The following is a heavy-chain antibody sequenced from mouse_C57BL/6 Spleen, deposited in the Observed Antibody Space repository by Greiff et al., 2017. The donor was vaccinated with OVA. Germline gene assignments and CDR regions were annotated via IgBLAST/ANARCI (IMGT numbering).Heavy chain of an antibody. CDR2: IHPSDSDT. Sequence: QVQLKQPGAELVKPGASVKVSCKASGYTFTSYWMHWVKQRPGQGLEWIGRIHPSDSDTNYNQKFKGKATLTVDKSSSTAYMQLSSLTSEDSAVYFCATLLGRNYFDYWGQGTTRTVSS. CDR1: GYTFTSYW. D-gene: IGHD4-1*01. V-gene: IGHV1-74*01. J-gene: IGHJ2*01. CDR3: ATLLGRNYFDY.